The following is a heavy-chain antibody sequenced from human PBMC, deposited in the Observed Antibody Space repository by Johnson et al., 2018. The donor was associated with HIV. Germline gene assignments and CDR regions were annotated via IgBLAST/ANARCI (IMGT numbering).Heavy chain of an antibody. V-gene: IGHV3-33*01. Sequence: QVQLVESGGGVVQPGESLRLSCVVTGFSISNYGMHWVRQAPGKGLEWVAVIWYDGSNKYYADSVKGRFTIYRDNSKNTLYLQMNSLRAEDTAVYYCARDRWSTIMGAFDIWGQGTMVTVSS. CDR1: GFSISNYG. CDR3: ARDRWSTIMGAFDI. CDR2: IWYDGSNK. D-gene: IGHD5/OR15-5a*01. J-gene: IGHJ3*02.